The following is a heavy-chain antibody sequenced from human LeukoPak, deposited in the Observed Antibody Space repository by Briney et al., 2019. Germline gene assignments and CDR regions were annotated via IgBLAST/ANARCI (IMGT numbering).Heavy chain of an antibody. D-gene: IGHD2-15*01. CDR2: ISGSGGST. V-gene: IGHV3-23*01. J-gene: IGHJ4*02. CDR1: GFTFSSYA. Sequence: GGSLRLSCAASGFTFSSYAMSWVRQAPGKGLEWVSAISGSGGSTYYADSVKGRFTISRDNSKNTLYLQMNSLRAEDTAVYYCAKDGAKTPFLPSGGSCCGYWGQGTLVTVSS. CDR3: AKDGAKTPFLPSGGSCCGY.